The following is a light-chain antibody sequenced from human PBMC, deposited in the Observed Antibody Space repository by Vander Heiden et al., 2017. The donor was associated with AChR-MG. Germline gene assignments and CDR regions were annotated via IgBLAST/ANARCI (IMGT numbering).Light chain of an antibody. CDR3: SSWDDSLSGPFWV. Sequence: QSVLTQPPSVSGTPGQRVTISCSGSISDIGSHNVHWYQQVPGRAPKVLIYNTDQRPSGVPDRFSGSKSGTSASLAISGLQSEDESDYYCSSWDDSLSGPFWVFGGGTKLTVL. CDR2: NTD. CDR1: ISDIGSHN. J-gene: IGLJ3*02. V-gene: IGLV1-44*01.